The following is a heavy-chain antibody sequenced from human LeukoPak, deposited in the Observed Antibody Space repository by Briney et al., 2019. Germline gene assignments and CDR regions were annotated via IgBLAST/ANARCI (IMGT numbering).Heavy chain of an antibody. CDR1: GLTFNSYA. Sequence: PGGPLILSCAASGLTFNSYAMSWVRQAPGKGLEWVSAISGSGGSTYYADSVKGRFTISRDNAKNSLYLQMNSLRAEDTAVYYCARVKRGYDSSGYLYYFDYWGQGTLVTVSS. D-gene: IGHD3-22*01. J-gene: IGHJ4*02. V-gene: IGHV3-23*01. CDR2: ISGSGGST. CDR3: ARVKRGYDSSGYLYYFDY.